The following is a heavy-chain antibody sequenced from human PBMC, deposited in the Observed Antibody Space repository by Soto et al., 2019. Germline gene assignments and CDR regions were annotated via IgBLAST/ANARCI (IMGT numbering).Heavy chain of an antibody. CDR1: SDSIAGENW. Sequence: QVQLQESGPGLVKPSETLSLTCTVSSDSIAGENWWSWVRQPPGMGLEWIGEIFHTGGTNYNPSLKNRATMEVDKSKNQFSLKLISATAADAAVYYCARGFSSGSGWMYYFDFWGQGTLVSVSS. D-gene: IGHD6-25*01. V-gene: IGHV4-4*02. J-gene: IGHJ4*02. CDR2: IFHTGGT. CDR3: ARGFSSGSGWMYYFDF.